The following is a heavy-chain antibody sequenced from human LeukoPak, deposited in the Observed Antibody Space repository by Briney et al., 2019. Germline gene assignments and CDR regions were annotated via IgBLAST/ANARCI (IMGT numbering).Heavy chain of an antibody. CDR3: AKGDCSIPSCQKPGLDY. CDR2: ISADGIMT. CDR1: GSGFALAGAW. V-gene: IGHV3-74*01. D-gene: IGHD2-2*01. Sequence: GGSLRLSCAASGSGFALAGAWMHWVRQVRGKGPEWVSLISADGIMTTYADSVKGRFIISRDNSKSTLSLQMNSLRAEDTAVYYCAKGDCSIPSCQKPGLDYWGQGTLVTVSS. J-gene: IGHJ4*02.